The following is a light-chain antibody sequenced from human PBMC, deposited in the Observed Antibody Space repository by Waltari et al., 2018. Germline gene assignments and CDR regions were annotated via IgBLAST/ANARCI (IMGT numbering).Light chain of an antibody. V-gene: IGKV4-1*01. Sequence: DIVMTQSPDSLAVSLGERATIHCKSNQSVLYSSNNNNYLAWYQQQHRQPPKLLIYWASTRESGVPDRFSGSGSGTDFTLAISSLQAEDVAVYYCQQYYTTPWTFGQGTKVEI. CDR2: WAS. CDR3: QQYYTTPWT. J-gene: IGKJ1*01. CDR1: QSVLYSSNNNNY.